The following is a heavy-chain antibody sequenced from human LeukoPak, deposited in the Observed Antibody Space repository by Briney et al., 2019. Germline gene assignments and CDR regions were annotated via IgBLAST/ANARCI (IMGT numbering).Heavy chain of an antibody. V-gene: IGHV4-59*11. CDR3: ARGGVAAKYYFDY. CDR2: IYYSGTT. J-gene: IGHJ4*02. CDR1: GGSISPLY. Sequence: SETLSLTCTVSGGSISPLYWSWIRQPPGKGLEFIGYIYYSGTTNYNPSLKSRVTLSVDTSKSQFSLKLSSVTAADTAVYYCARGGVAAKYYFDYWGQGTLVTVSS. D-gene: IGHD3-10*01.